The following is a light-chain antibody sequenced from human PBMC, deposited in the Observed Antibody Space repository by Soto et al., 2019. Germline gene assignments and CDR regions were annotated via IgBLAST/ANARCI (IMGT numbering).Light chain of an antibody. CDR2: DAS. V-gene: IGKV3-11*01. CDR3: QQRSSWPRT. Sequence: EVVLTQSPVTLSLSPGERATLSCRASQSFRGLLAWYQQKPGQAPRLLIYDASNRASGIPARFSGSGSGTDFTLTISSLEPEDFALYYCQQRSSWPRTFGQGTKVDI. J-gene: IGKJ1*01. CDR1: QSFRGL.